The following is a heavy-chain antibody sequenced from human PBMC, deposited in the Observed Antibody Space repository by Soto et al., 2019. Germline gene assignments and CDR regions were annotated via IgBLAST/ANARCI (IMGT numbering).Heavy chain of an antibody. CDR2: INTDGSST. D-gene: IGHD3-3*01. V-gene: IGHV3-74*01. Sequence: EVQLVESGGGLVQPGGSLRLSCAASGFSFSSKWMHWVRHAPGKGLVWVSRINTDGSSTSHADFVKGRFTISRDNAKNTLYLQMNSLRTEDTAVYYCAREDFGVFSVAYFDYWGQGTRVTVSS. CDR3: AREDFGVFSVAYFDY. J-gene: IGHJ4*02. CDR1: GFSFSSKW.